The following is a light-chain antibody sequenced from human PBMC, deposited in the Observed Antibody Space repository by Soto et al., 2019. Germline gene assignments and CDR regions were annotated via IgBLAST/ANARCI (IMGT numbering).Light chain of an antibody. CDR2: GAS. CDR3: LQRSDWPPIT. V-gene: IGKV3-15*01. J-gene: IGKJ5*01. CDR1: QSVRSN. Sequence: EIVMTQSPATLSVSPGERATLSCRASQSVRSNLAWYHQKPVQAPRLLIYGASTRATGIPDRFSGSGSGTEFTLTISSLQSEDSAVYYCLQRSDWPPITFGQGTRLEIK.